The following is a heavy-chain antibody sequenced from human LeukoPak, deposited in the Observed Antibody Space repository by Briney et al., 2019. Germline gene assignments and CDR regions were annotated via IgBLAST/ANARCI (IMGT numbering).Heavy chain of an antibody. CDR2: ICYTGST. Sequence: AETLSLTCATSGFTFSSYFCTLSRQPPGKGLDWNGYICYTGSTNDNPSPKSRVTISLDTSKNYFSLKLSSITAADTAVCSSARREAVTTRYYFDYWGQGNLVTVS. CDR1: GFTFSSYF. D-gene: IGHD3-22*01. J-gene: IGHJ4*02. CDR3: ARREAVTTRYYFDY. V-gene: IGHV4-59*08.